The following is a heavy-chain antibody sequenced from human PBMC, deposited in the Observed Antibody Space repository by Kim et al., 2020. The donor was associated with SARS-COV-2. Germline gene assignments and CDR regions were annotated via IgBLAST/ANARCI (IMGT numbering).Heavy chain of an antibody. Sequence: ASVKVSCKASGYTFTTYPINWVRQAPGQGLEYMGWINTNTGNPTYAQGFTGRFVFSLDTSVNTAYMQISSLKAEDTAVYFCASLFGGTYGDFDYWGQGTL. V-gene: IGHV7-4-1*02. J-gene: IGHJ4*02. CDR2: INTNTGNP. CDR3: ASLFGGTYGDFDY. D-gene: IGHD1-26*01. CDR1: GYTFTTYP.